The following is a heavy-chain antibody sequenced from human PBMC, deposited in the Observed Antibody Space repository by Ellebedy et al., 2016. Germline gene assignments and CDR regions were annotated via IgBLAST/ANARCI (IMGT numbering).Heavy chain of an antibody. D-gene: IGHD3-3*01. CDR2: ISSSSSTI. V-gene: IGHV3-48*02. Sequence: GGSLRLSXAASGFTFSSYSMNWVRQAPGKGLEWVSYISSSSSTIYYADSVKGRFTISRDNAKNSLYLQMNSLRDEDTAVYYCARDQAIFGAVQVYYYGMDVWGQGTTVTVSS. J-gene: IGHJ6*02. CDR1: GFTFSSYS. CDR3: ARDQAIFGAVQVYYYGMDV.